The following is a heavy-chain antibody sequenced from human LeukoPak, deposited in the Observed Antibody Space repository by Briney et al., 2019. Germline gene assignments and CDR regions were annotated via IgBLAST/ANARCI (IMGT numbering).Heavy chain of an antibody. CDR2: TNPNTGNA. V-gene: IGHV1-8*01. J-gene: IGHJ3*02. CDR3: ARCTGGDCGGAFDI. CDR1: GNAFTNYD. D-gene: IGHD2-21*02. Sequence: ASVKVSCKTSGNAFTNYDINWLRQATGQGLEWMGWTNPNTGNADSAQKFQGRVTMTRNISISTAYMELSSLRLEDTAVYYCARCTGGDCGGAFDIWGQGTMVTVSS.